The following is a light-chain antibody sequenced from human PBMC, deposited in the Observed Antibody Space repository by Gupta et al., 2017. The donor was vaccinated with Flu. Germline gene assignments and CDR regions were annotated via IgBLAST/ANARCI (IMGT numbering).Light chain of an antibody. CDR3: TSPTPSNNLL. CDR1: SRDIGLYNR. V-gene: IGLV2-18*02. CDR2: DVT. Sequence: SVTISCTGTSRDIGLYNRVSWYQQAPGTAPNLLIYDVTDRPSGVPDRFSGSKSANTASLTISGLQTEDEADYYCTSPTPSNNLLFGGGTKLTVL. J-gene: IGLJ2*01.